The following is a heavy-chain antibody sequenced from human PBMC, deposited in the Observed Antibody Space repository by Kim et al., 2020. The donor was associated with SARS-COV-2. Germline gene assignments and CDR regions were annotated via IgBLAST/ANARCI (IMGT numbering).Heavy chain of an antibody. Sequence: YVDSVKGRFTISRDNAKNSLYLQMNSLRAEDTAVYYCARGQTSYGDYFDYWGQGTLVTVSS. J-gene: IGHJ4*02. V-gene: IGHV3-7*03. CDR3: ARGQTSYGDYFDY. D-gene: IGHD4-17*01.